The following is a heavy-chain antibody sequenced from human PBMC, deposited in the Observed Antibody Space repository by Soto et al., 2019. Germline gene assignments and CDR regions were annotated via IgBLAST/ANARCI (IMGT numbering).Heavy chain of an antibody. D-gene: IGHD3-10*01. CDR2: ISSSSSTI. Sequence: PGGSLRLSCAASGFTFSTYSMNWVRQAPGKGLEWVSYISSSSSTIFYTDSVKGRFTVSRDNAKNSLYLQMNSLRAEDTAVYYCARDRDYYKADYWGQGTLVTVSS. V-gene: IGHV3-48*01. J-gene: IGHJ4*01. CDR3: ARDRDYYKADY. CDR1: GFTFSTYS.